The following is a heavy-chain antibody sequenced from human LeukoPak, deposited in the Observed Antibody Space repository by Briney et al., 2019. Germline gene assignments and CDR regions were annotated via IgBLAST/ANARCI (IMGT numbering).Heavy chain of an antibody. Sequence: ASVKLSCKASGYTFTSYDINWVRQGTGQGLEWMGWMNPNSGNTGYAQKLQGRVTMARNTSISTAYMELSRLRSEDTAVYYCARSNKSQGGGWYMLCFDYYYIDVWGKGTTVTISS. CDR1: GYTFTSYD. D-gene: IGHD6-19*01. CDR2: MNPNSGNT. CDR3: ARSNKSQGGGWYMLCFDYYYIDV. J-gene: IGHJ6*03. V-gene: IGHV1-8*01.